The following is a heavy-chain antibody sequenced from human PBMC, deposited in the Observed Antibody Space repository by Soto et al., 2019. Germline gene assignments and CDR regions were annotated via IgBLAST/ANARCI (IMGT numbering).Heavy chain of an antibody. V-gene: IGHV4-4*02. CDR2: IYRTGST. CDR1: GGSFTSNNW. CDR3: ARDMHAGFTHYFDP. J-gene: IGHJ5*02. Sequence: SETLSLTCAVSGGSFTSNNWWTWVRQPPGQGLEWIGEIYRTGSTNYNPSLKSRVTISLDKSENQFSLKVNSLTAAETAVYYCARDMHAGFTHYFDPWGQGTLVT. D-gene: IGHD1-26*01.